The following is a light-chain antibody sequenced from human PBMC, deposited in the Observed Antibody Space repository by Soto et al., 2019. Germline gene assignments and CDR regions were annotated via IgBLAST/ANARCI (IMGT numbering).Light chain of an antibody. J-gene: IGKJ2*01. CDR3: QQYGSSPVT. V-gene: IGKV3-20*01. CDR1: QSVKNNY. Sequence: EIVLTQSPGTLSLSPGQRATLSCRASQSVKNNYLAWYQQKPCQAPRLLIYGASSSATGIPDRFGGTGSGTDFTLTINRLEPEDSAVYYCQQYGSSPVTFGQGTKLEIK. CDR2: GAS.